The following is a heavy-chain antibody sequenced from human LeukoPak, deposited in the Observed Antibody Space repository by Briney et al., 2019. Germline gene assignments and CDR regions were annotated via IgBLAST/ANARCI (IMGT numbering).Heavy chain of an antibody. CDR3: ARGSRGYYYYGMDV. CDR2: IYYSGST. J-gene: IGHJ6*02. D-gene: IGHD3-10*01. V-gene: IGHV4-59*01. CDR1: GGSISSYY. Sequence: SETLSLTCTVSGGSISSYYWSWIRQPPGKGLEWIGYIYYSGSTNYNPSLKSRVTISVDTFKNQFSLKLSSVTAADTAVYYCARGSRGYYYYGMDVWGQGTTVTVSS.